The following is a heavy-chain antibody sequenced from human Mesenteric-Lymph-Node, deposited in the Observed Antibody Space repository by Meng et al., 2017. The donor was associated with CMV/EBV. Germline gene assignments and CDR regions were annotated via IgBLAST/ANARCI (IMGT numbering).Heavy chain of an antibody. CDR3: ARYLRTSCYTPRRCYYGMDV. CDR1: GCTFSSYW. D-gene: IGHD2-2*02. CDR2: IKQDGSEK. J-gene: IGHJ6*02. V-gene: IGHV3-7*01. Sequence: GGSLRLSCAASGCTFSSYWMTWVRQAPGKGLGWVANIKQDGSEKYYVDSVKGRFTISRDNAKNSLYLQMNSLRAEDTAVYYCARYLRTSCYTPRRCYYGMDVWGQGTTVTVSS.